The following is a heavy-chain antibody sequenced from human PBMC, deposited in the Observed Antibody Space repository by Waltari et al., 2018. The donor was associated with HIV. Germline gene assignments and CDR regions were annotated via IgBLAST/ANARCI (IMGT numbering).Heavy chain of an antibody. Sequence: QVQLMQSGGGVVQPGGSLRLSCTASGFLFRNYGIHWVRQAPGKGLDWVALISHDGNSHFYADSVKGRFTVSRDNSKDTVYLQMNSLTTDDTAVYYCATYCGGDCYFGEVSFDVWGQGTMVIVS. CDR1: GFLFRNYG. CDR3: ATYCGGDCYFGEVSFDV. V-gene: IGHV3-30*03. D-gene: IGHD2-21*02. J-gene: IGHJ3*01. CDR2: ISHDGNSH.